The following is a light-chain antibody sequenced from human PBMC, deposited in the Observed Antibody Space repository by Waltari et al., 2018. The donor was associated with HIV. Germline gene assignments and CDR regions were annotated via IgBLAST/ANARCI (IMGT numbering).Light chain of an antibody. V-gene: IGLV1-47*01. J-gene: IGLJ3*02. CDR1: KSTIGNNF. CDR3: ASWDDNLRHWV. CDR2: RND. Sequence: QPKMTQAPSASKTPGQRITMSCSGSKSTIGNNFIYWYQQIPGAAPRLVMARNDRRPAWVPDRFSGTKSGTSAFLAITDLRLDDEATYVCASWDDNLRHWVFGGGTKLTVL.